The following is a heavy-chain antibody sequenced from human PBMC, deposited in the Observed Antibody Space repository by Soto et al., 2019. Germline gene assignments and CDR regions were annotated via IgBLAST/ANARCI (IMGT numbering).Heavy chain of an antibody. CDR3: VKPYYDFWSGPYYFDY. J-gene: IGHJ4*02. V-gene: IGHV3-64D*08. Sequence: GGSLRLSCSASGFTFSSYAMHWVRQAPGKGLEYVSAISSNRGSTYYADSVKGRFTISRDNSKNTLYLQMSSLRAEDTAVYYCVKPYYDFWSGPYYFDYWGQGTLVTVSS. CDR2: ISSNRGST. D-gene: IGHD3-3*01. CDR1: GFTFSSYA.